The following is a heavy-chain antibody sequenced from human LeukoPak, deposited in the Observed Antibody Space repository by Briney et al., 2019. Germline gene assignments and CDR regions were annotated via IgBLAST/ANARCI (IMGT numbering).Heavy chain of an antibody. J-gene: IGHJ4*02. CDR3: ARVQHYYDSSGYSFDY. D-gene: IGHD3-22*01. CDR1: GYTFTSYG. Sequence: ASVKVSCKAPGYTFTSYGISWVRQAPGQGLEWMGWISAYNGNTNYAQKLQGRVTMTTDTSTSTAYMELRSLRSDDTAVYYCARVQHYYDSSGYSFDYWGQGTLVTVSS. V-gene: IGHV1-18*01. CDR2: ISAYNGNT.